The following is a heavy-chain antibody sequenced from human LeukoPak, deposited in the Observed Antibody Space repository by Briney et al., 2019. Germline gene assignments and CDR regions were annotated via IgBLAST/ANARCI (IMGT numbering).Heavy chain of an antibody. CDR3: TRSVVVVAGNQGSYYFDY. D-gene: IGHD2-15*01. CDR1: GFTFGDYA. V-gene: IGHV3-49*04. Sequence: SLRLSXXXSGFTFGDYAMSWVRQAPGKGLEGVGFIRSKAYGGTTEYAPSVKGRFTISRDDSKSLAYLQMNSLKTEDTAVYYCTRSVVVVAGNQGSYYFDYWGQGTLVTVSS. CDR2: IRSKAYGGTT. J-gene: IGHJ4*02.